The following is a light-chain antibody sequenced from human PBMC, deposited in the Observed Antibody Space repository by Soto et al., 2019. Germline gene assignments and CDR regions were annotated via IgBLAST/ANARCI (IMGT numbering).Light chain of an antibody. Sequence: EIVLTQSPATLSLSPGERATLSCRASQSVSSYLAWYQQKPGQAPRLVLYDASNRAAGTPARFSGSGSGTDFNLTISRLEREDFAVYYCQQRSNWPRTFGQGTKLEIK. CDR1: QSVSSY. V-gene: IGKV3-11*01. CDR3: QQRSNWPRT. J-gene: IGKJ2*01. CDR2: DAS.